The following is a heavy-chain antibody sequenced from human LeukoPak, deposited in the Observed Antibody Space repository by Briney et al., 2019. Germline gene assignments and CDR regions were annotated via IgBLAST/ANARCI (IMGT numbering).Heavy chain of an antibody. CDR1: GFTFSSYS. J-gene: IGHJ6*03. D-gene: IGHD2-2*01. CDR2: IKPDGSER. Sequence: PGGSLRLSCAASGFTFSSYSMNWVRQAPGKGLEWVANIKPDGSERYYVDSVRGRFTISRDDAKNSLYLHMNSLRAEDTAVYYCAREGAYQLPHYYYYYMDVWGKGTTVTVSS. V-gene: IGHV3-7*01. CDR3: AREGAYQLPHYYYYYMDV.